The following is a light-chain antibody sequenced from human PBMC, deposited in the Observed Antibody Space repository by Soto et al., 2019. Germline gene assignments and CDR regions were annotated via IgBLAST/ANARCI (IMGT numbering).Light chain of an antibody. CDR2: DAS. CDR1: QSVSSSY. J-gene: IGKJ5*01. Sequence: EIVMTQSPATLSVSPGERATLSCRASQSVSSSYLAWYQQKPGLAPRLLIYDASSRATGIPDRFSGSGSGTDFTLTISRLEPEDFAVYYCQQYGSSLPITFGQGTRLEIK. CDR3: QQYGSSLPIT. V-gene: IGKV3D-20*01.